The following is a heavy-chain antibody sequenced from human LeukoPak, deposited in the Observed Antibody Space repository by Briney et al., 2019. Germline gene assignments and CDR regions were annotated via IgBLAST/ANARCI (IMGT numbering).Heavy chain of an antibody. J-gene: IGHJ6*03. V-gene: IGHV1-18*01. D-gene: IGHD3-3*01. Sequence: GASVKVSCKASGYTFTSYGISWVRQAPGQGLEWMGWISAYNGNTNYAQKLQGRVTMTTDTSTSTAYMELRSLRSDDTAVYYCAREGYDHVLRFLEWLPYMDVWGKGTTVTVSS. CDR1: GYTFTSYG. CDR3: AREGYDHVLRFLEWLPYMDV. CDR2: ISAYNGNT.